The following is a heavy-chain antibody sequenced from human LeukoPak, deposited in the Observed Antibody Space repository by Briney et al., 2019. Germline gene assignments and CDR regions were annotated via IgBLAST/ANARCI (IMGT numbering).Heavy chain of an antibody. CDR1: GGSISSSSYY. J-gene: IGHJ3*02. D-gene: IGHD5-12*01. CDR2: IYTSGST. Sequence: TSETLSLTCTVSGGSISSSSYYWSWIRQPAGKGLEWIGRIYTSGSTNYNPSLKSRVTISVDTSKNQLSLKLSSVTAADTAVYYCARDVNPIVATIGMIDAFDIWGQGTMVTVSS. CDR3: ARDVNPIVATIGMIDAFDI. V-gene: IGHV4-61*02.